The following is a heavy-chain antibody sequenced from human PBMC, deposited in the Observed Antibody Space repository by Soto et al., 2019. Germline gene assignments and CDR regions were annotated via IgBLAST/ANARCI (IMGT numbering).Heavy chain of an antibody. CDR2: ISYDGSYI. CDR3: AKDLAVAGSGGNAFDI. D-gene: IGHD6-19*01. CDR1: GFTFSNYD. Sequence: GGSLRLSCAASGFTFSNYDIHWVRQAPGKGLEWVAVISYDGSYIYYADSVKGRFAFSRDNSKNTLYLQMNSLRTEDTAVYYCAKDLAVAGSGGNAFDIWGQGTMVTVSS. V-gene: IGHV3-30*18. J-gene: IGHJ3*02.